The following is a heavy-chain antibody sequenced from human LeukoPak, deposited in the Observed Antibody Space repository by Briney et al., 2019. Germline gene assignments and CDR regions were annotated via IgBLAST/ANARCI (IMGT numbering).Heavy chain of an antibody. CDR2: IYYSGST. Sequence: SETLSLTCTVSGGSISSYYWSWIRQPPGKGLEWIGYIYYSGSTNYNPSLKSRVTISVDTSKNQFSLKLSSVTAADTAVYYCARVVGATTGFFDYWGQGTLVTVSS. CDR1: GGSISSYY. CDR3: ARVVGATTGFFDY. J-gene: IGHJ4*02. V-gene: IGHV4-59*12. D-gene: IGHD1-26*01.